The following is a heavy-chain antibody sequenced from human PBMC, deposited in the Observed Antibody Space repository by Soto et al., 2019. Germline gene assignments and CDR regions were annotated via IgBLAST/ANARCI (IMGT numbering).Heavy chain of an antibody. CDR2: IDGRGRIE. D-gene: IGHD6-13*01. CDR1: GFTFVTTD. CDR3: VKNSRWYNT. V-gene: IGHV3-23*05. Sequence: GCSLGPCCADSGFTFVTTDMSWVRQVPGEGLEWVSTIDGRGRIEDYADTVKSRFPISRDNSRNTLYRQMNGLRGDDTALYYCVKNSRWYNTWGHGSVVTDSS. J-gene: IGHJ5*01.